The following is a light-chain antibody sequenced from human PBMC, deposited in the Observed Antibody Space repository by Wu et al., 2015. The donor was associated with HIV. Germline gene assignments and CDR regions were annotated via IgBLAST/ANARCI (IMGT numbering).Light chain of an antibody. J-gene: IGKJ1*01. CDR1: QGISSY. CDR2: AAS. CDR3: QKYNTAPWT. V-gene: IGKV1-9*01. Sequence: DIQLTQSPSFLSASLGDRVTITCRASQGISSYLAWYQQKPGKAPKLLIYAASTLQGGVPSRFSGSGSGTEFTLTISSLQPEDVATYYCQKYNTAPWTFGQGTKVEMK.